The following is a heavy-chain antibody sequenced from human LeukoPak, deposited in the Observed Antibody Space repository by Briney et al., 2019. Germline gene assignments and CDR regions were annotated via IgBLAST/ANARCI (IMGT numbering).Heavy chain of an antibody. Sequence: GGSLRLSCTASGFSFSRYWMSWVRQAPGKGLEWVANIKQDGNEKYYVDSVKGRFTISRDNAKNSLYLQMNSLRPEDTALYHCAKEVDCPSDCLFFHSWGQGTLVTVSS. D-gene: IGHD2-21*02. CDR1: GFSFSRYW. CDR2: IKQDGNEK. J-gene: IGHJ4*02. CDR3: AKEVDCPSDCLFFHS. V-gene: IGHV3-7*03.